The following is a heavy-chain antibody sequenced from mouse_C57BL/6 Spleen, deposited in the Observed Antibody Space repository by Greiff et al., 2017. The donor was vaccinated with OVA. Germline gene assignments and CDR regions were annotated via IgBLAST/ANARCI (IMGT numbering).Heavy chain of an antibody. Sequence: EVQLQQSGPVLVKPGASVKMSCKASGYTFTDYYMNWVKQSHGKSLEWIGVINPYNGGTSYNQKFKGKATLTVDKSSSTAYMELNSLTSEDSAVYYCARKSNYGYAMDYWGQGTSVTVSS. CDR2: INPYNGGT. CDR1: GYTFTDYY. V-gene: IGHV1-19*01. J-gene: IGHJ4*01. D-gene: IGHD2-5*01. CDR3: ARKSNYGYAMDY.